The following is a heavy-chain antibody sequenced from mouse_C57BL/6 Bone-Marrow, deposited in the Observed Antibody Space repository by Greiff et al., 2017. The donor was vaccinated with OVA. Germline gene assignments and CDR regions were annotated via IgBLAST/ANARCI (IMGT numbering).Heavy chain of an antibody. CDR1: GFTFSSYG. CDR3: ARHYYGSSYY. V-gene: IGHV5-6*01. CDR2: ISSGGSYT. D-gene: IGHD1-1*01. J-gene: IGHJ2*01. Sequence: DVHLVESGGDLVKPGGSLKLSCAASGFTFSSYGMSWVRQTPDKRLEWVATISSGGSYTYYPDSVKGRFTIFRDNAKNTLYLQMSSLKSEDTAMYYCARHYYGSSYYWGQGTTLTVSS.